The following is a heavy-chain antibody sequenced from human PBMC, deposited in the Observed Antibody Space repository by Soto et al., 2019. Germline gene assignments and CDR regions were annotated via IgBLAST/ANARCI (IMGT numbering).Heavy chain of an antibody. CDR2: IYPSGST. J-gene: IGHJ5*02. D-gene: IGHD2-2*01. Sequence: QLQLQESGSGLVKPSQTLSLTCAVSGGSISSGGYSWSWIRQPPGKGLEWIGYIYPSGSTYYNPSLNSRGTMTEDMTTNQLPLKRSPVMAAETAVYYCATVPHRWGQGIMVTVSS. CDR1: GGSISSGGYS. V-gene: IGHV4-30-2*01. CDR3: ATVPHR.